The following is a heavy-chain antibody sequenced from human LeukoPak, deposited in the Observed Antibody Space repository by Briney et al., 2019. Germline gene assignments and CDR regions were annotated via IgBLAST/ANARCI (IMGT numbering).Heavy chain of an antibody. CDR2: INHSGST. CDR1: GGSFSGYY. Sequence: PSETLSLTCAVYGGSFSGYYWSWIRQPPGKGLEWIGEINHSGSTNYNPSLKSRVTISVDTSKNQFSLKLSSVTAADTAVYYCARGGIVLRFLEWLPRNWFDPWGQGTPVAVSS. CDR3: ARGGIVLRFLEWLPRNWFDP. J-gene: IGHJ5*02. V-gene: IGHV4-34*01. D-gene: IGHD3-3*01.